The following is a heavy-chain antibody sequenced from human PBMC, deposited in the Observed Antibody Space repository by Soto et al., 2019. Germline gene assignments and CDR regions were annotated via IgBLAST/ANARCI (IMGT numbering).Heavy chain of an antibody. V-gene: IGHV4-31*03. J-gene: IGHJ2*01. Sequence: QVQLQESGPGLVKPSQTLSLTCTVSGGSISSGGYYWSWIRQHPGKGLEWIGYIYYSGSTYYNPSLKSRVTISVDTSKNQFSLKLSSVTAADTAVYYCARGRGVQLERLSWYFDLWGRGTLFTVSS. CDR1: GGSISSGGYY. D-gene: IGHD1-1*01. CDR3: ARGRGVQLERLSWYFDL. CDR2: IYYSGST.